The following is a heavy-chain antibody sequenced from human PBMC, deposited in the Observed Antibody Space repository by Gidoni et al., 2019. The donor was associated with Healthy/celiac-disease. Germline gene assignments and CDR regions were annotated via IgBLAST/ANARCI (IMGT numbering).Heavy chain of an antibody. Sequence: VQLQESGPVLVKPSQPLSLTCTVSGGSISRGDYYWRWIRQPPGKGLEWIGYIYYSGSTYYNPSLKSRVTISVDTSKNQFSLKLSSVTAADTAVYYCARDIVVVPAAMQDYYYGMDVWGQGTTVTVSS. CDR2: IYYSGST. D-gene: IGHD2-2*01. CDR3: ARDIVVVPAAMQDYYYGMDV. CDR1: GGSISRGDYY. J-gene: IGHJ6*02. V-gene: IGHV4-30-4*01.